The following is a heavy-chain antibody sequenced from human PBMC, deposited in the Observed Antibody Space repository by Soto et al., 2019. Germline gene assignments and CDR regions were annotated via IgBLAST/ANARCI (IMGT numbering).Heavy chain of an antibody. J-gene: IGHJ4*02. D-gene: IGHD6-13*01. CDR3: AREVAAAVRSGHDY. Sequence: QVQLVQSGAEVKKPGASVKVSCKASGYTFTSYDINWVRQATGQGLEWMGWMNPNSGNTGYAQKFQGRVTMTRNTSISTAYMELXXXRSXDTAVYYCAREVAAAVRSGHDYWGQGTLVTVSS. CDR2: MNPNSGNT. CDR1: GYTFTSYD. V-gene: IGHV1-8*01.